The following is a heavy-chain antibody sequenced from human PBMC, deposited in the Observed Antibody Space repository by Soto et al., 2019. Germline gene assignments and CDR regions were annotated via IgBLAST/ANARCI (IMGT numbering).Heavy chain of an antibody. V-gene: IGHV3-53*04. CDR1: GFTVSSNY. Sequence: DVQLVESGGGLVQPGGSLRLSCAASGFTVSSNYMSWVRQAPGKGLEWVSVIYSGGSTYYADSVKGRFTISRHNSKNTLYLQMNSLRAEDTAVYYCARSELWFGELGHFDYWGQGTLVTVSS. J-gene: IGHJ4*02. CDR3: ARSELWFGELGHFDY. D-gene: IGHD3-10*01. CDR2: IYSGGST.